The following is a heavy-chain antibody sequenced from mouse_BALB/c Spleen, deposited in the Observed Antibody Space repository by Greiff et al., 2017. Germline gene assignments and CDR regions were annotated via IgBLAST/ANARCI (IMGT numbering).Heavy chain of an antibody. J-gene: IGHJ3*01. CDR3: ASAEGGQLGLQAWFAY. CDR1: GFTFSSYG. D-gene: IGHD3-1*01. CDR2: ISSGGSYT. V-gene: IGHV5-6*01. Sequence: EVMLVESGGDLVKPGGSLKLSCAASGFTFSSYGMSWVRQTPDKRLEWVATISSGGSYTYYPDSVKGRFTISRDNAKNTLYLQMSSLKSEDTAMYYCASAEGGQLGLQAWFAYWGQGTLVTVSA.